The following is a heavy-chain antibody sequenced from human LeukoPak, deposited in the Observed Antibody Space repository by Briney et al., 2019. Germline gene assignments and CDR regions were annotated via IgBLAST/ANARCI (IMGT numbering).Heavy chain of an antibody. V-gene: IGHV4-34*01. Sequence: EASETLSLTCAVYGGSFSGYYWSWIRQPPGKGLEWIGEINHSGSTNYNPSLKSRVTISVDTSKNQFSLKLSSVTAADTAVYYCARRGYCSSTSCYAGYDYWGQGTLVTVSS. J-gene: IGHJ4*02. CDR3: ARRGYCSSTSCYAGYDY. CDR2: INHSGST. D-gene: IGHD2-2*01. CDR1: GGSFSGYY.